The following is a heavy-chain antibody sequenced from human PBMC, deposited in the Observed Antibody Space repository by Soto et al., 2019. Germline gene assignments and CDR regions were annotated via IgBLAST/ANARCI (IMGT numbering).Heavy chain of an antibody. J-gene: IGHJ6*02. CDR1: GYTFTSYG. CDR2: ISAYNGNT. CDR3: ARDSRGDFWFGYYTSHYYYVMDV. D-gene: IGHD3-3*01. Sequence: ASVKVSCKASGYTFTSYGISWVRQAPGQGLEWMGWISAYNGNTNYAQKLQGRVTMTTDTSTSTAYMELRSLRSDDTAVYYCARDSRGDFWFGYYTSHYYYVMDVWGQGTTVTGSS. V-gene: IGHV1-18*01.